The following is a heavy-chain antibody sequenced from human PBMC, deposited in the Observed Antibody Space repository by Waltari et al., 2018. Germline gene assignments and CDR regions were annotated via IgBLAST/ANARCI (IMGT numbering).Heavy chain of an antibody. CDR2: INWNSGTI. D-gene: IGHD5-18*01. J-gene: IGHJ4*02. CDR1: GFLFDDYG. V-gene: IGHV3-9*01. CDR3: TKDMDGATAMAPRLDF. Sequence: VHLVESGGGLVRPGRSLRLSCAASGFLFDDYGLAWVRQAPGKGLEWVAGINWNSGTIHYADSVKGRFTIARDNAENSLYLQMNSLTTEDTAVYYCTKDMDGATAMAPRLDFWGQGTLVTVSS.